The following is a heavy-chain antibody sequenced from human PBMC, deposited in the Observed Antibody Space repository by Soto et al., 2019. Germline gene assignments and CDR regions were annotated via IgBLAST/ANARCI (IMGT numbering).Heavy chain of an antibody. V-gene: IGHV3-23*01. CDR2: ISDSGGST. Sequence: PGGSLRLSCAASGFRFSDYYMDWVRQAPGKGLEWVSGISDSGGSTNYADSVKGRFTISRDNSKNTLYLQMNSLRAEDTAIYYCTKDRYSYPNWFDPWGQGTLVTVSS. J-gene: IGHJ5*02. CDR1: GFRFSDYY. CDR3: TKDRYSYPNWFDP. D-gene: IGHD5-18*01.